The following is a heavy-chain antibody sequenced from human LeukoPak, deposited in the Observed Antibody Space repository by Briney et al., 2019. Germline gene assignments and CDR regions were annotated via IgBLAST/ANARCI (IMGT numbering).Heavy chain of an antibody. Sequence: SETLSLTCTVSGGSINSHYWSWIRQPPGKELEWIGFMHYTGRTRYNPSLQSRVTISVDTSKNHFSLKLSSLTAADTAVYFCARLLDYDSSGDPDTFDIWGQGTLVTVSS. CDR2: MHYTGRT. CDR1: GGSINSHY. D-gene: IGHD3-22*01. V-gene: IGHV4-59*11. J-gene: IGHJ3*02. CDR3: ARLLDYDSSGDPDTFDI.